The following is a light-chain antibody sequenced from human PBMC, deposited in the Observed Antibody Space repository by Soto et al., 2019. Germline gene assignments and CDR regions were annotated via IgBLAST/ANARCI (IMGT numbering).Light chain of an antibody. CDR2: DAS. CDR3: QQRSIWPLT. J-gene: IGKJ4*01. CDR1: QSINTS. Sequence: EVLLTQSPATLSVSPGESVTLSCRASQSINTSLAWYQQKPGQAPRLLIYDASYRAAGIPARFSGRGSGTDFTLTINSLEPEDFAVYHCQQRSIWPLTFGGGTKVDIK. V-gene: IGKV3-11*01.